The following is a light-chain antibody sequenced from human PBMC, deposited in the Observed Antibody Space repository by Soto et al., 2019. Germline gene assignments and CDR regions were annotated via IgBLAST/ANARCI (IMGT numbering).Light chain of an antibody. V-gene: IGLV2-14*03. CDR3: VSYTSSTTYV. Sequence: QSFLTQPASVSDSPGQSITISCTGTSSDVGGSNFVSWYQQHPGKPPKLIIYDVANRPSGVSNRFSGSKPGSTASLIISRLQTEDEADYYCVSYTSSTTYVFGTGTKVTVL. CDR1: SSDVGGSNF. CDR2: DVA. J-gene: IGLJ1*01.